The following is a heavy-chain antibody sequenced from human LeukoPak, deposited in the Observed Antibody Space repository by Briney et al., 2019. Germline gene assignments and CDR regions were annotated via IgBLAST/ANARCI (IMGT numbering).Heavy chain of an antibody. V-gene: IGHV3-7*03. CDR3: AKARDSSGWYYSSAFDI. J-gene: IGHJ3*02. D-gene: IGHD6-19*01. Sequence: PGGSLRLSCAASGFTFSSYWMSWVRQAPGKGLEWVANIKQDGSEKYYVDSVKGRFTISRDNAKNSLYLQMNSLRAEDMALYYCAKARDSSGWYYSSAFDIWGQGTMVTVSS. CDR1: GFTFSSYW. CDR2: IKQDGSEK.